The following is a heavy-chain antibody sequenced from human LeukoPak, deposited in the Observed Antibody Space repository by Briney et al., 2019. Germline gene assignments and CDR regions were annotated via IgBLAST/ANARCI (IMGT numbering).Heavy chain of an antibody. CDR3: ARDTEAGPGYFDY. CDR1: GSSISSGGYY. D-gene: IGHD3-10*01. CDR2: IYHSGST. J-gene: IGHJ4*02. Sequence: SQTLSLTCTVSGSSISSGGYYWSWIRQPPGKGLEWIGYIYHSGSTYYNPSLKSRVTISVDRSKNQFSLKLSSVTAADTAVYYCARDTEAGPGYFDYWGQGTLVTVSS. V-gene: IGHV4-30-2*01.